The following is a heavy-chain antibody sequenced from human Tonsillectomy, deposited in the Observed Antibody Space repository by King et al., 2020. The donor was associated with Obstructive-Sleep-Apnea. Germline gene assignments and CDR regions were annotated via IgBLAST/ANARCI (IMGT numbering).Heavy chain of an antibody. V-gene: IGHV3-15*01. CDR3: TTDPILGATMGFAY. CDR2: IKSKTDGVTK. D-gene: IGHD1-26*01. J-gene: IGHJ4*02. CDR1: GFTFSNAW. Sequence: VQLVESGGGLVKPGGSLRLSCAASGFTFSNAWMSWVRQAPGKGLEWVGHIKSKTDGVTKDFPAPVKGRFTISRDVSKNTLYLQMSSLKTEDTAGYYCTTDPILGATMGFAYWGQGTLVTVSS.